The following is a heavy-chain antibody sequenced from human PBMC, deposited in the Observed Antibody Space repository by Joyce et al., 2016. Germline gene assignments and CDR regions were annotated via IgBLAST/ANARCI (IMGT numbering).Heavy chain of an antibody. CDR2: IDYNGDT. D-gene: IGHD5-12*01. Sequence: QVQLQESGPGMVKPSETLLLTCSFSGASITSIDNYWSWIRQPPGKGLEWIGYIDYNGDTKYNPSLKTRVSISHVTSKNEVVLRVTSLTAADTAVYYCARIPVDHWQRYFDPWGQGTLVSVSS. V-gene: IGHV4-61*08. CDR1: GASITSIDNY. CDR3: ARIPVDHWQRYFDP. J-gene: IGHJ5*02.